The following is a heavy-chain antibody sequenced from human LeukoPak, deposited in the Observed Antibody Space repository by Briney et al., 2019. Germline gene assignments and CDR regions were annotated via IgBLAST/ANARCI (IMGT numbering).Heavy chain of an antibody. V-gene: IGHV1-18*01. CDR2: ISAYNGNT. Sequence: ASVKVSCKASGYTFTSYGISWVRQAPGQGLEWMGWISAYNGNTNYAQKLQGRVTMTTDTSTSTAYMELRSLRSDDTAVYYCARECDSSWYEGCSSGFDPWGQGTLATVSS. J-gene: IGHJ5*02. CDR1: GYTFTSYG. D-gene: IGHD6-13*01. CDR3: ARECDSSWYEGCSSGFDP.